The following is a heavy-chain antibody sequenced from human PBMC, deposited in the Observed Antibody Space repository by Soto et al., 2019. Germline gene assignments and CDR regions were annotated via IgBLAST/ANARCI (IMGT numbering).Heavy chain of an antibody. CDR1: GFTFSNYW. Sequence: QPGGSLRLSCAASGFTFSNYWMSWVRQAPGKGLEWVAIIKQDGSDKYYVDFVKGRFTISRDNAKNSLYLQMNSLRTEDAAVYYCARNRDYAFDYWGRGTLVTVSS. D-gene: IGHD4-17*01. CDR2: IKQDGSDK. CDR3: ARNRDYAFDY. J-gene: IGHJ4*02. V-gene: IGHV3-7*01.